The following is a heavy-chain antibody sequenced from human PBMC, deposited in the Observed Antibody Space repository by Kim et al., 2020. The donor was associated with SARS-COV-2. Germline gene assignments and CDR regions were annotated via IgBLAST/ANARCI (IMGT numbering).Heavy chain of an antibody. CDR3: TTDSPQYDSSGYDAFDI. V-gene: IGHV3-15*01. CDR1: GFTFSNAW. CDR2: IKSKTDGGTT. D-gene: IGHD3-22*01. J-gene: IGHJ3*02. Sequence: GGSLRLSCAASGFTFSNAWMSWVRQAPGKGLEWVGRIKSKTDGGTTDYAAPVKGRFTISRDDSKNTLYLQMNSLKTEDTAVYYCTTDSPQYDSSGYDAFDIWGQGTMVTVSS.